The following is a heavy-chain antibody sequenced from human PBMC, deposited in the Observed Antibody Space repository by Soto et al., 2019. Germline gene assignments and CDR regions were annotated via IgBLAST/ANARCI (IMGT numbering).Heavy chain of an antibody. V-gene: IGHV1-8*01. J-gene: IGHJ4*02. CDR3: ARGEYYDSSGYYYELDY. D-gene: IGHD3-22*01. Sequence: QVQLVQSGAEVKKPGASVKVSCKASGYTFTSYDINWVRQATGQGIEWMGWMNPNSGNTGYAQKFQGRVTMTRNTSISTAYMELSSLRSEDTAVYYCARGEYYDSSGYYYELDYWGQGTLVTVSS. CDR1: GYTFTSYD. CDR2: MNPNSGNT.